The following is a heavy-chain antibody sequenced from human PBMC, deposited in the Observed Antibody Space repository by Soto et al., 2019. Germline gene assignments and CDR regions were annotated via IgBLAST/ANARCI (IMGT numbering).Heavy chain of an antibody. V-gene: IGHV3-21*01. CDR1: GFTFSSYS. D-gene: IGHD2-15*01. CDR2: ISSSSSYI. Sequence: PGGSLRLSCAASGFTFSSYSMNWVRQAPGKGLEWVSSISSSSSYIYYADSVKGRFTISRDNAKNSLYLQMNSLRAEDTAVYYCASESDLDLGYCSGGSCFWGQGTLVTVSS. CDR3: ASESDLDLGYCSGGSCF. J-gene: IGHJ4*02.